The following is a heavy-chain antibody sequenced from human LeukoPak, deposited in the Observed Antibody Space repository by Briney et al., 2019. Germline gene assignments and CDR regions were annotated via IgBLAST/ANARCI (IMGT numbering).Heavy chain of an antibody. CDR1: GGSISSYY. CDR2: IYYSGTT. J-gene: IGHJ5*02. D-gene: IGHD3-9*01. CDR3: ARHFFDWFRMKWFDP. Sequence: SETLSLTCTVSGGSISSYYWNWIRQPPGKGLEWIGYIYYSGTTNYNPSLKSRVTISADTSENQFSLKLSSVTAADTAVYYCARHFFDWFRMKWFDPWGQGTLVTVSS. V-gene: IGHV4-59*08.